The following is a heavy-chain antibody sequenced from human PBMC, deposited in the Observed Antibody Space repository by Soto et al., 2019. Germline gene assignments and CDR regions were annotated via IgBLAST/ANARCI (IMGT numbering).Heavy chain of an antibody. CDR1: GFTVSNNY. V-gene: IGHV3-53*01. CDR2: IYSGGYT. J-gene: IGHJ4*02. CDR3: ATTRGGGGY. D-gene: IGHD3-10*01. Sequence: EVQLVESGGGLIQPGGSLRLSCAVSGFTVSNNYMSWVRQAPGKGLEGVSVIYSGGYTAYGDSVKGRFTISRDNSKNTLYPKKNSRGPDAAAVYYWATTRGGGGYWGQGTLVTVSS.